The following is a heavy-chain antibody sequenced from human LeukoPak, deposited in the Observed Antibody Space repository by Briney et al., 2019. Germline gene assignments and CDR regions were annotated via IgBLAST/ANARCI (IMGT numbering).Heavy chain of an antibody. V-gene: IGHV4-61*01. Sequence: PSETLSLTCTVSGGSVSSDSYFWTWIRPPPGKGLEWIGYIYYSGSTNYNPSLKSRVTISLDTSKSQISLKLSSVTAADTAVYYCARGQRRLQDYWGQGTLVTVSS. CDR3: ARGQRRLQDY. CDR1: GGSVSSDSYF. CDR2: IYYSGST. J-gene: IGHJ4*02.